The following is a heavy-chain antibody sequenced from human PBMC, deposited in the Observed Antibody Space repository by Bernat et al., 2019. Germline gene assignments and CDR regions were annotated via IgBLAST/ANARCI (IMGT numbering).Heavy chain of an antibody. CDR3: AKDGGRYCRGGSCMFYDY. Sequence: QVQLVESGGGVVQPGRSLRLSCAASGFTFSSYGMHWVRQAPGKGLEWVAVISYDGSNKYYADSVKGRFTISRDNSKNTLYLQMNSLRAEDTAVYYCAKDGGRYCRGGSCMFYDYWGQGTLVTVSS. D-gene: IGHD2-15*01. CDR2: ISYDGSNK. J-gene: IGHJ4*02. V-gene: IGHV3-30*18. CDR1: GFTFSSYG.